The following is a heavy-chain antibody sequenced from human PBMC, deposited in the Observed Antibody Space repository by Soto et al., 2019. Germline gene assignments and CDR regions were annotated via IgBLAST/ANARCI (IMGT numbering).Heavy chain of an antibody. CDR2: IWYDGSNK. J-gene: IGHJ6*02. Sequence: GESLRLSCAASGSTFSSYGMHWVRQAPGKGLEWVAVIWYDGSNKYYADSVKGRFTISRDNSKNTLYLQMNSLRAEDTAVYYCARDPLSYYDFWSGYYSSYGMDVWGQGTTVIVSS. CDR1: GSTFSSYG. V-gene: IGHV3-33*01. D-gene: IGHD3-3*01. CDR3: ARDPLSYYDFWSGYYSSYGMDV.